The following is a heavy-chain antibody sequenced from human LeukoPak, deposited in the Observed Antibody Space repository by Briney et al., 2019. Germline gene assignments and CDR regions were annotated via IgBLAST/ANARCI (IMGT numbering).Heavy chain of an antibody. D-gene: IGHD3-10*01. Sequence: SETLSLTCTVSGGSISSYYWSWIRQPPGKGLEWIGYIYYSGSTNYNPSLKSRVTISVDTSKNQFSLKLSSVTAADTAVYYCARSRKGSGSYLSPFDYWGQGTLVTVSS. J-gene: IGHJ4*02. CDR2: IYYSGST. CDR3: ARSRKGSGSYLSPFDY. V-gene: IGHV4-59*12. CDR1: GGSISSYY.